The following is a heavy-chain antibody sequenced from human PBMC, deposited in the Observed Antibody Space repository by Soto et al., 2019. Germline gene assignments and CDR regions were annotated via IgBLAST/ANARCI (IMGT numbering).Heavy chain of an antibody. Sequence: PGGSLRLSCAASGFTFRSYTISWVRQAPGKGLFLVSAISGSGGSTYYADSVKGRFTISRDNSENTLYLQMNSLRAEDTAVYYCAKPPYYGSGSYYIPFDYWGQGTLVTVSS. CDR1: GFTFRSYT. J-gene: IGHJ4*02. D-gene: IGHD3-10*01. CDR3: AKPPYYGSGSYYIPFDY. V-gene: IGHV3-23*01. CDR2: ISGSGGST.